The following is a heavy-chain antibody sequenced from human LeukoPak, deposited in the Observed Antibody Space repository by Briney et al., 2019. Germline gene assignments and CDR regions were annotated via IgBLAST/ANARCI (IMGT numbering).Heavy chain of an antibody. V-gene: IGHV3-7*01. CDR3: ARDFWNYFDY. CDR2: IRKDGSNK. CDR1: GFPFSDHW. Sequence: QSGGSLRPSCETSGFPFSDHWMNWVRQAPGKGLEGVANIRKDGSNKHYLDSGRGRFIISRGNAKNSLYLHMNSLRVEDTGVYYCARDFWNYFDYWGQGTLVTVSS. J-gene: IGHJ4*02. D-gene: IGHD3-3*01.